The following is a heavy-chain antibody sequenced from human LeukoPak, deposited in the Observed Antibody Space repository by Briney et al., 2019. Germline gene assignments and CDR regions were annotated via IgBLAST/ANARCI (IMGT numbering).Heavy chain of an antibody. D-gene: IGHD3-10*01. CDR1: GYSISSGYY. CDR2: IYHSGST. Sequence: SETLSLTCTVSGYSISSGYYWGWIRQPPGKGLEWIGSIYHSGSTYYNPSLKSRVTISVDTSKNQFSLKLSSVTAADTAVYYCARGTVVRGVNWGQGTLVTVSS. CDR3: ARGTVVRGVN. J-gene: IGHJ4*02. V-gene: IGHV4-38-2*02.